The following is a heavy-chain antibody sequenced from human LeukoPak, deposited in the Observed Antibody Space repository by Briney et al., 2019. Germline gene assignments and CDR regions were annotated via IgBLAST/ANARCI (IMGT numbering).Heavy chain of an antibody. D-gene: IGHD2-2*01. CDR2: ISYDGSNK. J-gene: IGHJ6*02. CDR1: GFTFSSYA. V-gene: IGHV3-30-3*01. CDR3: ARDGGDSTSWPYYYYGMDV. Sequence: GRSLRLSCAASGFTFSSYAMHWVRQAPGKGLEWVAVISYDGSNKYYADSVKGRFTISRDNSKNTLYLQMNSLRAEDTAVYYCARDGGDSTSWPYYYYGMDVWGQGTTVTVSS.